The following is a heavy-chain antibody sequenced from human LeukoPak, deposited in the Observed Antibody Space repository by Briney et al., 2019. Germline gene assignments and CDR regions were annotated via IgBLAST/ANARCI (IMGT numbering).Heavy chain of an antibody. CDR3: ARDREERGYYYGMDV. CDR1: GFTFSSYG. J-gene: IGHJ6*02. D-gene: IGHD1-1*01. V-gene: IGHV3-33*01. Sequence: PGGSLRLSCAASGFTFSSYGMHWVRQAPGKGLEWVAVIWYDGSNKYYGDSVKDRFTISRDNSKNTLYLQMNSLRAEDTAVYYCARDREERGYYYGMDVWGQGTTVTVSS. CDR2: IWYDGSNK.